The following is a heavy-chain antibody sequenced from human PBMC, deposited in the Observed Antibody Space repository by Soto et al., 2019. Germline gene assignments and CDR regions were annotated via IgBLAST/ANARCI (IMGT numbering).Heavy chain of an antibody. Sequence: SETLSLTCAVYGGSFSGYYWSWIRQPPGKGLEWIGEINHSGSTNYNPSLKSRVTISVDTSKNQFSLKLSSVTAADTAVYYCARGYYYYYMDVWGKGTTVTVSS. CDR3: ARGYYYYYMDV. V-gene: IGHV4-34*01. CDR2: INHSGST. CDR1: GGSFSGYY. J-gene: IGHJ6*03.